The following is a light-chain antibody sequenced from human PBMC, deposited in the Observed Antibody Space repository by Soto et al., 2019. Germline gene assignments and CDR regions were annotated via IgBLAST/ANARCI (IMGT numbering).Light chain of an antibody. CDR3: QQLNYWPRIT. V-gene: IGKV3-15*01. CDR2: GAS. Sequence: EIVMTQSPGTLSVSPGERSTLSCRASQSVGTNLAWYQQRPGQAPRLLVYGASTRASGIPPRFSGSGSGTDFTLIISSLQSEDFAVYYCQQLNYWPRITFGQGTRLEIK. J-gene: IGKJ5*01. CDR1: QSVGTN.